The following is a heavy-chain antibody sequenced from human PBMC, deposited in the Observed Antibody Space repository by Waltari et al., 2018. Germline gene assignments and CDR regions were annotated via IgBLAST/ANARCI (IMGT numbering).Heavy chain of an antibody. CDR3: LFVDTALIIPDVFDL. J-gene: IGHJ3*01. CDR2: IKSTVDGGTT. CDR1: GFLFSQAW. D-gene: IGHD5-18*01. V-gene: IGHV3-15*07. Sequence: EVQLVESGGGLVKPGGSLRLSCAASGFLFSQAWIHWMRQAPGKGREWVGRIKSTVDGGTTDYAAPVQGRFTISRDDSKNTLYLQMSSLRTEDTAVYYCLFVDTALIIPDVFDLWGQGTLVTVSS.